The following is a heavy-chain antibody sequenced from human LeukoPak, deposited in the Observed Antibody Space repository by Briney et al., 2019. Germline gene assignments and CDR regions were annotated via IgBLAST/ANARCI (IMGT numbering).Heavy chain of an antibody. CDR1: GFTFSTYV. CDR3: AKVEGYCSDGSCYHFDS. D-gene: IGHD2-15*01. Sequence: PGGSLRLSCAASGFTFSTYVMSCVRRAPGKGLEWVSVISGSGDTTYYADSVKGRFTISRDNSKNTLYLQMNSLRAEDTAVYYCAKVEGYCSDGSCYHFDSWGQGTLVTVSS. J-gene: IGHJ4*02. V-gene: IGHV3-23*01. CDR2: ISGSGDTT.